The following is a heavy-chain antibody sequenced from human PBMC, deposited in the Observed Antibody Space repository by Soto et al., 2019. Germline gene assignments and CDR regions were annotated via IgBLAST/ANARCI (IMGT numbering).Heavy chain of an antibody. Sequence: QVQLVESGGGVVQPGRSLRLSCAASGFTFSSYAMHWVRQAPGKGLEWVAVISYDGSNKYYADSVKGRFTISRDNSKYTLYLQMNSLRAEDTAVYYCARDLSPVGIAVLEGPDYWGQGTLVTVSS. V-gene: IGHV3-30-3*01. CDR2: ISYDGSNK. CDR3: ARDLSPVGIAVLEGPDY. D-gene: IGHD6-19*01. J-gene: IGHJ4*02. CDR1: GFTFSSYA.